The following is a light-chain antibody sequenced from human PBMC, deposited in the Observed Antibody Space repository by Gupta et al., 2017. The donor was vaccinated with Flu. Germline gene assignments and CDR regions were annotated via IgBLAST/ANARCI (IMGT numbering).Light chain of an antibody. J-gene: IGLJ2*01. CDR2: EVN. CDR3: CSTAGRNSAHVV. V-gene: IGLV2-23*02. Sequence: YQQHPGKAPKVIIYEVNKRPSGVSNRFSGSKSGNTASLTISGLQAEDEAVYYCCSTAGRNSAHVVVGGGTKLTVL.